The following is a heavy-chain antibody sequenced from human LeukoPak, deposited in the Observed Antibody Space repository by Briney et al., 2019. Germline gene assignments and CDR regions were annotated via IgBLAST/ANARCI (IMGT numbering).Heavy chain of an antibody. CDR1: GFTFSNAW. V-gene: IGHV3-15*01. Sequence: GGSLRLSCAASGFTFSNAWMSWVRQAPGKGLEWVGRIKSKTDGGTTDYAAPVKGRFTISRDDSKNTLYLQMNSLKTEDTAVYYCTTAPPSIAGATRGYWGQGTLVTVSS. D-gene: IGHD1-26*01. CDR3: TTAPPSIAGATRGY. CDR2: IKSKTDGGTT. J-gene: IGHJ4*02.